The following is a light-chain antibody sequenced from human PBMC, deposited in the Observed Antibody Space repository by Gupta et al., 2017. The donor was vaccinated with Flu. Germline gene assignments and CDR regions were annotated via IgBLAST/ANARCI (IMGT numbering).Light chain of an antibody. CDR3: QQYNTYQCT. CDR2: EAS. CDR1: ESISSW. Sequence: DMQMTQSPSTLSAPVGDRVTITCRASESISSWLAWYQQKPGKAPKLLIYEASSLQGGVPSRFSGSGSGTEFTLTISSLQPDDFATYYCQQYNTYQCTFGQGTKLEIK. J-gene: IGKJ2*02. V-gene: IGKV1-5*03.